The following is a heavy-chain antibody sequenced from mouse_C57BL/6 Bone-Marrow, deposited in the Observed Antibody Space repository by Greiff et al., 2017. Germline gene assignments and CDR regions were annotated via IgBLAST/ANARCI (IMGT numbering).Heavy chain of an antibody. D-gene: IGHD1-1*01. Sequence: QVQLQQSDAELVKPGASVKISCTVSGFTFTDHTIHWMKQTPEQGLEWIGYIYPRDGSTKYNEKFKGKATFTADKSSSTAYVQLNILTSEDSAIYFCSRHYYYDSRYFDYWGQGTTLTVSS. V-gene: IGHV1-78*01. CDR2: IYPRDGST. CDR1: GFTFTDHT. J-gene: IGHJ2*01. CDR3: SRHYYYDSRYFDY.